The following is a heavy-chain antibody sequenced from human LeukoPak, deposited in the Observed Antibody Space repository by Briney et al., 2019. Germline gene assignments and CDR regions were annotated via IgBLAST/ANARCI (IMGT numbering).Heavy chain of an antibody. CDR2: ISAYNGNT. CDR1: GYTFTSYG. J-gene: IGHJ4*02. V-gene: IGHV1-18*01. Sequence: GASVKVSCKASGYTFTSYGISWVRQAPGQGLEWMGWISAYNGNTNYAQKLQGRVTMTTATSTSTAYMELRSLRSDATAVYYCARVYPVVPAAIDYWGQGTLVTVSS. D-gene: IGHD2-2*01. CDR3: ARVYPVVPAAIDY.